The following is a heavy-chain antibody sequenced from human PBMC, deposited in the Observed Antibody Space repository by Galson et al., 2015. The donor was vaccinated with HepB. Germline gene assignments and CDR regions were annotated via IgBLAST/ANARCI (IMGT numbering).Heavy chain of an antibody. CDR3: ARDVGRATRSGAAFDI. CDR1: GFTFSSYW. D-gene: IGHD1-26*01. Sequence: SLRLSCAASGFTFSSYWMSWVRQAPGKGLEWVANIKQDGSEKYYVDSVKGRFTISRDNAKNSLYLQMNSLRAEDTAVYYCARDVGRATRSGAAFDIWGQGTMVTVSS. CDR2: IKQDGSEK. V-gene: IGHV3-7*01. J-gene: IGHJ3*02.